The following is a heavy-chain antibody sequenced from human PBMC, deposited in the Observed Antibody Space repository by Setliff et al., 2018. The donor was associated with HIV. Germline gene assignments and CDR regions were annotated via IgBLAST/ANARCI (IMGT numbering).Heavy chain of an antibody. V-gene: IGHV3-74*01. Sequence: PGGSLRLSCAASGFTFSSYWMHWVRQAPGKGLVWVSLINSDGGTTYYADSVQGRFTISRDNSKSTLFLQMNNLRAEDTALYFCAKGPHLPWRPGMDVWGKGTTVTVSS. CDR3: AKGPHLPWRPGMDV. J-gene: IGHJ6*04. CDR2: INSDGGTT. CDR1: GFTFSSYW.